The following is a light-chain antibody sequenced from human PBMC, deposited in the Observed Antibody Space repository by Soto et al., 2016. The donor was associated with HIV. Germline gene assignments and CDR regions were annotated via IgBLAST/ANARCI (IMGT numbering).Light chain of an antibody. J-gene: IGLJ3*02. V-gene: IGLV3-21*03. CDR3: QVWDTTSDHEV. Sequence: SYVLTQPPSVSAAPGKTATITCAGDNIGNKAVHWYQQKPGQAPILVVFDDTRRPSGIPERFSGSNSGNTATLIISRVEVGDEADFYCQVWDTTSDHEVFGGGTKVTVL. CDR1: NIGNKA. CDR2: DDT.